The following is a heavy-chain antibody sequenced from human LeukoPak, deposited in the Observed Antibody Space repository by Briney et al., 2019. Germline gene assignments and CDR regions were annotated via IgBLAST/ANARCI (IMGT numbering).Heavy chain of an antibody. CDR1: GFAFNTYA. CDR2: IWHDGSHK. V-gene: IGHV3-33*01. D-gene: IGHD3-22*01. Sequence: PGRSLRLSCGASGFAFNTYAMHWVRQAPGKGLEWVTLIWHDGSHKFYIDSVRGRFTISRDNSKNTVYLQMNGLRAEDTAVYYCARAPSYYYDSSGYYYNWGQGTLVTVSS. J-gene: IGHJ4*02. CDR3: ARAPSYYYDSSGYYYN.